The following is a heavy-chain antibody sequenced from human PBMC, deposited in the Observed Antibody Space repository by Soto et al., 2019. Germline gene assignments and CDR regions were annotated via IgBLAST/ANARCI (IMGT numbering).Heavy chain of an antibody. CDR2: ISYDGSNK. J-gene: IGHJ6*02. CDR1: GFTFRSYA. D-gene: IGHD2-15*01. CDR3: ASGIREDIAVVVGARAGEDGVDL. Sequence: QVQLVESGGGVVQPGRSLRLSCAASGFTFRSYAMHWVRQAPGKGLECVAVISYDGSNKFYRDSVKGRFTISRDNSKNTRYLQINNLNYEDTSVDYCASGIREDIAVVVGARAGEDGVDLCGQGTMVTVSS. V-gene: IGHV3-30-3*01.